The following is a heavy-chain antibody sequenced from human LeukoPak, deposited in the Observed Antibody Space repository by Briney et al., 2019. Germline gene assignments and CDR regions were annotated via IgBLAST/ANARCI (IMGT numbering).Heavy chain of an antibody. D-gene: IGHD5/OR15-5a*01. CDR1: GYTFTGYY. J-gene: IGHJ6*02. CDR2: IDPNSGGT. V-gene: IGHV1-2*02. CDR3: ARSGLRSYGMDV. Sequence: AASVKVSCKASGYTFTGYYMHWVRQAPGQGLEWMGWIDPNSGGTNYAQKFQGRVTMTRDTSISTAYMELSRLRSDDTAVYYCARSGLRSYGMDVWGQGTTVTVSS.